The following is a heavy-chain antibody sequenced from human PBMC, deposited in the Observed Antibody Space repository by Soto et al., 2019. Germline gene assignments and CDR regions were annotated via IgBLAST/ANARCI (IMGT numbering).Heavy chain of an antibody. CDR2: IYYRGNT. Sequence: PSETLSLTCTVSGGSISDYYWTWIRQPPGKGLEWIGYIYYRGNTNYNPSLKSRVTISIDTYTNQFSLKLSSVSAADTAVYYCARQAVYYDSSGYLDYWGQGTLVTVSS. CDR1: GGSISDYY. J-gene: IGHJ4*02. V-gene: IGHV4-59*01. CDR3: ARQAVYYDSSGYLDY. D-gene: IGHD3-22*01.